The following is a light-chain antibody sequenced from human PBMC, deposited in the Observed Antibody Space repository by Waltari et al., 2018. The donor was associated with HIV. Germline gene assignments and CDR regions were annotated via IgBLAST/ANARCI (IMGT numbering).Light chain of an antibody. CDR1: QTVSTK. J-gene: IGKJ2*01. V-gene: IGKV3-15*01. Sequence: VITQSPATLSVSPGERVTLSCRASQTVSTKLAWYQQQPGQAPRRLLYGASTRAPGHPARFSGSGYGTEFTLTISNLQSEDSAVYCCQQYNNWPPNTFGQGTKLEIK. CDR2: GAS. CDR3: QQYNNWPPNT.